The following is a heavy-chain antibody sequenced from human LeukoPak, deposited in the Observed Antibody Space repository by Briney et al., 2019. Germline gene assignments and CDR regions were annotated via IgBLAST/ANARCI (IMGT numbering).Heavy chain of an antibody. D-gene: IGHD3-10*01. CDR2: IYYSGST. Sequence: KSSETLSLTCTVSGGSISSYYWSWIRQPPGKGLEWIGYIYYSGSTNYNPSLKSRVTISVDTSKNQFSLKLSSVTAADTAVYYCARLGYYGSGSYYKARNPYYHYYYMDVWGKGTTVTISS. CDR3: ARLGYYGSGSYYKARNPYYHYYYMDV. J-gene: IGHJ6*03. V-gene: IGHV4-59*12. CDR1: GGSISSYY.